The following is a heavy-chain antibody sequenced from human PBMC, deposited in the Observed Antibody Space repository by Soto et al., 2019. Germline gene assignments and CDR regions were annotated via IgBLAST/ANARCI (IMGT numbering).Heavy chain of an antibody. CDR3: ARDSDLGAAGNVFDS. CDR1: GGSISSYS. Sequence: QVQLQESGPGLVKPSETLSLTCTVSGGSISSYSWSWIRQPPGKGLEWIGYIYNSGSTNYNPSLKSRVNIAVDTSKNQFSLRLSSVTAADTAVYHCARDSDLGAAGNVFDSWGQGTLVTVSS. CDR2: IYNSGST. J-gene: IGHJ4*02. V-gene: IGHV4-59*01. D-gene: IGHD6-13*01.